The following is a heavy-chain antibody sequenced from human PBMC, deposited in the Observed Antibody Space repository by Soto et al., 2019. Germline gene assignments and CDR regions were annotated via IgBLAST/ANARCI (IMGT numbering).Heavy chain of an antibody. V-gene: IGHV4-59*01. CDR2: IYYSGST. CDR1: GGSISSYY. D-gene: IGHD5-18*01. Sequence: PSETLSLTCTVSGGSISSYYWSWIRQPPGKGLEWIGYIYYSGSTNYNPSLKSRVTISVDTSKNQFSLKLSSVTAADTAVYYCARGNPGYSYGYDSPNFDYWGQGTLVTVS. CDR3: ARGNPGYSYGYDSPNFDY. J-gene: IGHJ4*02.